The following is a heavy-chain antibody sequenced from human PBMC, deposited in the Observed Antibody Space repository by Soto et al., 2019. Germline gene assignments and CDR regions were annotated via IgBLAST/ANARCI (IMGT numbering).Heavy chain of an antibody. J-gene: IGHJ6*02. CDR2: INPNSGGT. D-gene: IGHD1-26*01. V-gene: IGHV1-2*02. Sequence: ASVKVSCEASGYTFTCYYMHWVRQAPGQGLEWMGWINPNSGGTNYAQKFQGRVTMTRDTSISTAYMELSRLRSDDTAVYYCARVAIVEPPYYYNSGMDVGGQGTTVTFSS. CDR3: ARVAIVEPPYYYNSGMDV. CDR1: GYTFTCYY.